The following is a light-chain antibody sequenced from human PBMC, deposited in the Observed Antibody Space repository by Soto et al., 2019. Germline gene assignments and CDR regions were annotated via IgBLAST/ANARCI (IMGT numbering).Light chain of an antibody. CDR2: DVS. J-gene: IGLJ3*02. V-gene: IGLV2-11*01. CDR1: RSDVGGYNF. Sequence: QSALTQPRSVSGSPGQSVTISCTGTRSDVGGYNFVSWYQQHPGKAPKLIIYDVSKRPSGVPDRFSGSKSGNTASLTISGLQAEDEADYHCCSYAGSYTWVFGGGTKVTVL. CDR3: CSYAGSYTWV.